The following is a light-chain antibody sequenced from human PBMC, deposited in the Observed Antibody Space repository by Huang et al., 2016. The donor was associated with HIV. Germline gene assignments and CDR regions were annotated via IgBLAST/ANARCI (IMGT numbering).Light chain of an antibody. CDR2: LGS. V-gene: IGKV2-28*01. CDR3: MQALQTPST. CDR1: QSLLHRNGYNY. Sequence: DIVMTQSPISLPVTPGEPASISCRSSQSLLHRNGYNYLDWYLQKPGQSPRLLIYLGSNRASGVPDRFSGSGSGTDFTLKISRVQAEDVGVYYCMQALQTPSTFGPGTRVDVK. J-gene: IGKJ3*01.